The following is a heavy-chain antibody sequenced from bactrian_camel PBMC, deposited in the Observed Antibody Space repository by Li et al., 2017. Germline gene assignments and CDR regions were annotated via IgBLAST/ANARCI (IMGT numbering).Heavy chain of an antibody. CDR2: IYTGDGRT. D-gene: IGHD2*01. Sequence: QVQLVESGGGLVQPGGSLTLSCAASGFTFSNNWVHWVRQAPGKGLEWVSTIYTGDGRTKSADSVKGRFTMSRDNAKNMLYLQMNNLKSEDTALYYCAKALGGGNYYTGGYNYWGQGTQVTVS. J-gene: IGHJ4*01. V-gene: IGHV3S1*01. CDR1: GFTFSNNW. CDR3: AKALGGGNYYTGGYNY.